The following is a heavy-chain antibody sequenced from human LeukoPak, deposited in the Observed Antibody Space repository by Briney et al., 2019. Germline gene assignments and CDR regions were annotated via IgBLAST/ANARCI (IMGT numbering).Heavy chain of an antibody. Sequence: SETLSLTCTVSGGSISSGDYYWSWIRQPPGKGLEWIGYIYYSGSTYYNPSLKSRVTISVDTSKNQFSLKLSSVTAADTAVYYCARAAKVDRSSTSCSRNAFDIWGQGTMVTVSS. CDR3: ARAAKVDRSSTSCSRNAFDI. J-gene: IGHJ3*02. CDR1: GGSISSGDYY. V-gene: IGHV4-30-4*08. CDR2: IYYSGST. D-gene: IGHD2-2*01.